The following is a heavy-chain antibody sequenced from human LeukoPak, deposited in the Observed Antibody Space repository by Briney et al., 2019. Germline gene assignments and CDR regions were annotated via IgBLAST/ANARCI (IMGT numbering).Heavy chain of an antibody. CDR1: GGSISSSTYS. J-gene: IGHJ4*02. CDR3: ARLHSSGWYLDC. Sequence: SETLSLTCTVSGGSISSSTYSWAWIRQSQGLEWIGSIYYSGSTYYNPSLKSRVEISVDTSKNQFSLNLNSVTAADTAVYYYARLHSSGWYLDCWGQGTLVIVSS. CDR2: IYYSGST. D-gene: IGHD6-19*01. V-gene: IGHV4-39*01.